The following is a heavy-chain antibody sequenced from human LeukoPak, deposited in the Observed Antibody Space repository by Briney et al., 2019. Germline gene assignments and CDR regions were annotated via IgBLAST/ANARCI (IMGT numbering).Heavy chain of an antibody. CDR1: GFTFSSYA. D-gene: IGHD3-10*01. V-gene: IGHV3-23*01. J-gene: IGHJ4*02. Sequence: GGSLRLSCAASGFTFSSYAMTWVRQAPGKGLEWVSSISGSDGSTYYADSVKGRFTISRDNSKNTLYLQMNSLRAEDTAVYYCAYMRGLYYGIDYWGQGTLVAVSS. CDR2: ISGSDGST. CDR3: AYMRGLYYGIDY.